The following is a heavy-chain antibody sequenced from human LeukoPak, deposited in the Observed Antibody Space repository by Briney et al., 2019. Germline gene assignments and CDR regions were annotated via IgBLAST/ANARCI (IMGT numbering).Heavy chain of an antibody. CDR1: GGSINNYY. V-gene: IGHV4-4*07. J-gene: IGHJ3*02. Sequence: SETLSLTCTVSGGSINNYYWSWIRQPAGKGLEWIGRIYTRGGTNYNPSLKSRVTMSVDTSKNQFSLKLSSVTAADTAVYYCARGRYCSADICSGGDAFDIWGQGTMVSVSS. CDR3: ARGRYCSADICSGGDAFDI. D-gene: IGHD2-15*01. CDR2: IYTRGGT.